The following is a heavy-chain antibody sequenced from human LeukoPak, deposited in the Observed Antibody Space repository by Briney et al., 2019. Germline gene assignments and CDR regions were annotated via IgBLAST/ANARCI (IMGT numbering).Heavy chain of an antibody. CDR2: TGYRSKWYY. J-gene: IGHJ3*02. D-gene: IGHD6-19*01. Sequence: SPTLSLTCAISGDSVSGNSAGWNWVRQSPSRGLEWLGRTGYRSKWYYEYAISVKSRITITPDTSKNQFPLQLNSVTPEDTAVYYCAREYSSTFDIWGQRTMVTVSS. CDR3: AREYSSTFDI. V-gene: IGHV6-1*01. CDR1: GDSVSGNSAG.